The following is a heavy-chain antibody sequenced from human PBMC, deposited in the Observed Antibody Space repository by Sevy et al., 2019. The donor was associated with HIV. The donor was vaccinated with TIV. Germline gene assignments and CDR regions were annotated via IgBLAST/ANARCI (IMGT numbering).Heavy chain of an antibody. CDR3: AAQWDTAMVYYYYYGMDV. CDR1: GFTFSDYY. CDR2: ISSSGSTI. J-gene: IGHJ6*02. D-gene: IGHD5-18*01. Sequence: LSLTCAASGFTFSDYYMSWIRQAPGKGLEWVSYISSSGSTIYYADSVKGRFTISRDNAKNSLYLQMNSLRAEDTAVYYCAAQWDTAMVYYYYYGMDVWGQGTTVTVSS. V-gene: IGHV3-11*01.